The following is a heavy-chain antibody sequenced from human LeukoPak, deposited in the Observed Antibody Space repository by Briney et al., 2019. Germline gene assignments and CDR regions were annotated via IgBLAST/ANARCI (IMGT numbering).Heavy chain of an antibody. V-gene: IGHV4-39*02. CDR1: GGSIRSGSFS. Sequence: SETLSLTCSVSGGSIRSGSFSWGWIRQPPGEGLEWIGNLYNSGSTYYNASLKSRVTISVDTSENHFSLRLTSVTAADTAVYYCARNPMDSSGWYTYFDYWGQGTLVTVSS. J-gene: IGHJ4*02. CDR3: ARNPMDSSGWYTYFDY. CDR2: LYNSGST. D-gene: IGHD6-19*01.